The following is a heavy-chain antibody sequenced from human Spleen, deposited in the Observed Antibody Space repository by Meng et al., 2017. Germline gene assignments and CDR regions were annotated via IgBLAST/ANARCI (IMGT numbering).Heavy chain of an antibody. CDR2: ISSSPT. V-gene: IGHV3-21*01. D-gene: IGHD2-15*01. J-gene: IGHJ4*02. CDR3: ARGRVVVVASPSDY. CDR1: GFSFSSYS. Sequence: EVQLVESEGGLVQPGGSLRLSCAASGFSFSSYSMSWVRQAPGKGLEWVSSISSSPTYADSVKGRFTISRDNAKNSLYLQMDSLRAEDTAVYYCARGRVVVVASPSDYWGQGTLVTVSS.